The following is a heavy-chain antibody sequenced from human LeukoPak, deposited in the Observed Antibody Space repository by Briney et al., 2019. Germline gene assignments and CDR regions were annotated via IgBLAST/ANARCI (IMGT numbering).Heavy chain of an antibody. CDR3: ARVHPYYDILTGYPLDS. Sequence: PSETLSLTCTVSGGSISSYYWSWIRQPPGKGLEWIGYIYYSGSTNYNPSLKSRVTISVDTSKNQFSLKLSSVTAADTAVYYCARVHPYYDILTGYPLDSWGQGTLVTVSS. J-gene: IGHJ4*02. CDR2: IYYSGST. V-gene: IGHV4-59*01. D-gene: IGHD3-9*01. CDR1: GGSISSYY.